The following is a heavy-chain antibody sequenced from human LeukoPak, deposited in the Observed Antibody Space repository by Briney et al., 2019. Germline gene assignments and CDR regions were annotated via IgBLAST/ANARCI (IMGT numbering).Heavy chain of an antibody. CDR3: ARYYCTNTVCYYFDY. V-gene: IGHV4-59*08. J-gene: IGHJ4*02. Sequence: SETLSLTCTVSGGSISSYYWSWIRQPPGKGLEWIGYIYYSGSTNYNPSLKSRVTISVDTSKNQFPLKLSSVTAADTAVYYCARYYCTNTVCYYFDYWGQGTLVTVSS. D-gene: IGHD2-8*01. CDR1: GGSISSYY. CDR2: IYYSGST.